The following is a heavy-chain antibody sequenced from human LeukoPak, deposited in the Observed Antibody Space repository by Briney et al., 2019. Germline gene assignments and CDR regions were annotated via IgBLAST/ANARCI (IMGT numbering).Heavy chain of an antibody. J-gene: IGHJ3*02. CDR3: VKDVLFAVGDAFDI. CDR1: GFTFSSYG. CDR2: IKQDGSEK. V-gene: IGHV3-7*01. D-gene: IGHD3-10*02. Sequence: TGGSLRLSCAASGFTFSSYGMSWVRQAPGKGLEWVANIKQDGSEKYYVDSVKGRFTISRDNSKNTLYLHMNSLSAEDTAVYYCVKDVLFAVGDAFDIWGQGTMVTVSS.